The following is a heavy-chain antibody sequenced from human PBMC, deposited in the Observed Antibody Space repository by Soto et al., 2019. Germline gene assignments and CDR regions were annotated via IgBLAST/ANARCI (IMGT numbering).Heavy chain of an antibody. CDR2: ISAYNGNT. Sequence: ASVKVSCKASGYTFTSYGMNWVRQAPGRGLEWMGWISAYNGNTNYAQKLQGRVTMTTDTSTSTAYMELRSLRSDDTAVYYCARGSSTVSKFDPWGQGTLVTVSS. V-gene: IGHV1-18*01. D-gene: IGHD4-17*01. J-gene: IGHJ5*02. CDR1: GYTFTSYG. CDR3: ARGSSTVSKFDP.